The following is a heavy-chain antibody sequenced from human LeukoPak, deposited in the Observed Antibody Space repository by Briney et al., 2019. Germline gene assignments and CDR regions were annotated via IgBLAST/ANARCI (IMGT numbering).Heavy chain of an antibody. CDR3: ARDAYTSSWYGPNWFDT. V-gene: IGHV3-21*01. J-gene: IGHJ5*02. D-gene: IGHD6-13*01. Sequence: GGSLRLSCTASGFTFSNYTMDWVRQAPGKGLEWVSYISTNGRYIYYADSVKGRFTISRDNAENSLFLQMNSLRAEDTAVYYCARDAYTSSWYGPNWFDTWGQGTLVTVSS. CDR1: GFTFSNYT. CDR2: ISTNGRYI.